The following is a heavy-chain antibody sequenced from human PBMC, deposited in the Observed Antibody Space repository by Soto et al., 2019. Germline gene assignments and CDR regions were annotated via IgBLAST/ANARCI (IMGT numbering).Heavy chain of an antibody. D-gene: IGHD6-25*01. CDR3: ARLYGSVSTFDY. V-gene: IGHV3-7*01. CDR2: IKPDGSDK. J-gene: IGHJ4*02. Sequence: GGSLRLSCGTSGFIFSSHWMTWVRQAPGKGLEWVADIKPDGSDKHYVDSVKGRFTISRDNAEHSLYLQMSSLRAEDTAVYYCARLYGSVSTFDYWGQGTRVTVS. CDR1: GFIFSSHW.